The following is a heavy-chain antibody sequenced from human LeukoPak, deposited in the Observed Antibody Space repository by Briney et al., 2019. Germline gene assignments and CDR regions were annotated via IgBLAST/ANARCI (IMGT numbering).Heavy chain of an antibody. J-gene: IGHJ4*02. CDR1: GYTFTSYD. CDR3: TRHVIGAPGGNDY. Sequence: ASVKVSCKASGYTFTSYDISWVRQATGQGLEWMGWMNPNSGNTGYAQKFQGRVTLTRDTSITTAYMELTSLRSDDTAVYYCTRHVIGAPGGNDYWGQGTLVTVSS. D-gene: IGHD6-13*01. V-gene: IGHV1-8*01. CDR2: MNPNSGNT.